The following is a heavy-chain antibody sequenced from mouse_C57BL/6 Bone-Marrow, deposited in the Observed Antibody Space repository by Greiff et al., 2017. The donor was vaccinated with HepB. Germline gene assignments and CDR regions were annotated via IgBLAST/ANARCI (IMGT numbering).Heavy chain of an antibody. J-gene: IGHJ1*03. Sequence: EVKLMESGPELVKPGASVKISCKASGYSFTDYNMNWVKQSNGKSLEWIGVINPNYGTTSYNQKFKGKATLTVDQSSSTAYMQLNSLTSEDSAVYYCARSTFYYYGSSHWYFDVWGTGTTVTVSS. V-gene: IGHV1-39*01. CDR1: GYSFTDYN. CDR3: ARSTFYYYGSSHWYFDV. CDR2: INPNYGTT. D-gene: IGHD1-1*01.